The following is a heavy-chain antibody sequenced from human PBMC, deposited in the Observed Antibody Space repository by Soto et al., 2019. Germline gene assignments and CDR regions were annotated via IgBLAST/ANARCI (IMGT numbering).Heavy chain of an antibody. D-gene: IGHD3-10*01. Sequence: SVKVSCKASGGTFSSYAISWVRQAPGQGLEWMGGIIPIFGTANYAQKFQGRVTITADESTSTAYMELSSLRSEGTAVYYCASSYYGSGSYYKAPESFDYWGQGTLVTVSS. CDR2: IIPIFGTA. V-gene: IGHV1-69*13. CDR1: GGTFSSYA. J-gene: IGHJ4*02. CDR3: ASSYYGSGSYYKAPESFDY.